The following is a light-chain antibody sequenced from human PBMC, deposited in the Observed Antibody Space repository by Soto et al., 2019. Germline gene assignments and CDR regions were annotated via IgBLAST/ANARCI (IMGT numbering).Light chain of an antibody. Sequence: EIVLKQSPDTLSLSPGERATLSCRASQSVSSSLAWYQQKPGQAPRVLIYDASTRATGIPARFSGIGSGTDFTLTISSLEPEDFAVYSCQRRSNWPPEVTVGPGTKADIK. CDR3: QRRSNWPPEVT. CDR2: DAS. CDR1: QSVSSS. V-gene: IGKV3-11*01. J-gene: IGKJ3*01.